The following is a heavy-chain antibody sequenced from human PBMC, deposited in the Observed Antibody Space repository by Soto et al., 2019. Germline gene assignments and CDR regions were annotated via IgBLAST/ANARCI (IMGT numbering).Heavy chain of an antibody. CDR2: INPSGGTT. Sequence: EASVKVSFKASGYTFTRYNVHWVRQAPGQGLEWMAIINPSGGTTYYVQKFEGRVTLTTDTSTSTVYMELSSLRSDDTAVYYCARVRGGGSEYFFDYWGQGTLVTVSS. CDR1: GYTFTRYN. V-gene: IGHV1-46*01. D-gene: IGHD2-15*01. J-gene: IGHJ4*02. CDR3: ARVRGGGSEYFFDY.